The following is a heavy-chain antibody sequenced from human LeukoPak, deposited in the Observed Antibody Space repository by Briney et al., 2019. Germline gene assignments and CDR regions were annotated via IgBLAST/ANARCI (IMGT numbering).Heavy chain of an antibody. V-gene: IGHV3-30*02. CDR1: GFTFSSYG. Sequence: GGSLRLSCAASGFTFSSYGMHWVRQAPGKGLEGVAFIRYDGSNKYYADSVKGRFTISRDNSKNTLYLQMNSLRAEDTAVYYCAKDILLGYYGSGSTLDYWGQGTLVTVSS. J-gene: IGHJ4*02. CDR3: AKDILLGYYGSGSTLDY. D-gene: IGHD3-10*01. CDR2: IRYDGSNK.